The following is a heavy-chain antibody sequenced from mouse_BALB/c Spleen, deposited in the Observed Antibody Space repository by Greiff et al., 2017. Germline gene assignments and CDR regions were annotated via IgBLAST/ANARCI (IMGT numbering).Heavy chain of an antibody. CDR1: GYTFTNYW. D-gene: IGHD2-1*01. J-gene: IGHJ4*01. V-gene: IGHV1-63*02. Sequence: VMLVESGAELVRPGTSVKISCKASGYTFTNYWLGWVKQRPGHGLEWIGDIYPGGGYTNYNEKFKGKATLTADTSSSTAYMQLSSLTSEDSAVYFCARSDYGNHYAMDYWGQGTSVTVSS. CDR3: ARSDYGNHYAMDY. CDR2: IYPGGGYT.